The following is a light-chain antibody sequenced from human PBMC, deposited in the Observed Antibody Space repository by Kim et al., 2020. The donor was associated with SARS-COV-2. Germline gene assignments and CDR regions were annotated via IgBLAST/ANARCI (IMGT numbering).Light chain of an antibody. CDR1: QSVRDN. J-gene: IGKJ2*01. V-gene: IGKV3-15*01. CDR3: QQYYKWPPYT. CDR2: SAS. Sequence: VVPGERVPLSCRARQSVRDNLALYQQKPGQAPRLLIYSASTRATDIPARFSGSGSGTEFTLTISSLQSEDFALYYCQQYYKWPPYTFGQGNKLEI.